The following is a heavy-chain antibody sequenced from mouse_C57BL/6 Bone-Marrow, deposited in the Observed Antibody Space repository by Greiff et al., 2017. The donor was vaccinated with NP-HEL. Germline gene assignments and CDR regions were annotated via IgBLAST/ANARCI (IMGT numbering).Heavy chain of an antibody. CDR3: ARNYYGSSYYWDV. J-gene: IGHJ1*03. D-gene: IGHD1-1*01. V-gene: IGHV5-17*01. CDR1: GFTFSDYG. Sequence: DVKLVESGGGLVKPGGSLKLSCAASGFTFSDYGMHWVRQAPEKGLEWVAYISSGSSTIYYADTVKGRFTISRDNAKNTLFLQMTSLRSEDTAMYYCARNYYGSSYYWDVWGTGTTVTVSS. CDR2: ISSGSSTI.